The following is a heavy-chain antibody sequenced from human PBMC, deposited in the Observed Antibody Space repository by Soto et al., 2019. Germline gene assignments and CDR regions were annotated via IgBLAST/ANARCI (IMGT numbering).Heavy chain of an antibody. J-gene: IGHJ6*02. D-gene: IGHD3-3*01. V-gene: IGHV4-34*01. Sequence: SETLSLTCAVYGGSFSGYYWSWIRQPPGKGLEWIGEINRSGSTNYNPSLKSRVTISVDTSKNQFSLKLSSVTAADTAVYYCARDAPIFKRITIFGVVPHYGMDVWGQGTTVTVSS. CDR3: ARDAPIFKRITIFGVVPHYGMDV. CDR2: INRSGST. CDR1: GGSFSGYY.